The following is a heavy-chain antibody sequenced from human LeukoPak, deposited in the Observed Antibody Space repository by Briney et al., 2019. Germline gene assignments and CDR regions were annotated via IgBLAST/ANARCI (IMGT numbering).Heavy chain of an antibody. V-gene: IGHV3-7*05. Sequence: PGGSLRLSCEASGYTFSSYGMSWVRQAPGQGLEWVANIKQNGGETYYAENVKGRFTMSRDNAKNSLYLQMNSLRAEDTAVYYCARVCIAVAGSHGMDVWGQRTTVTVSS. CDR3: ARVCIAVAGSHGMDV. CDR1: GYTFSSYG. J-gene: IGHJ6*02. CDR2: IKQNGGET. D-gene: IGHD6-19*01.